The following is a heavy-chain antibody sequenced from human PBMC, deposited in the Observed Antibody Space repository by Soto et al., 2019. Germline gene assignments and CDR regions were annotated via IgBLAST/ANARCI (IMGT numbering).Heavy chain of an antibody. V-gene: IGHV4-34*01. J-gene: IGHJ5*02. D-gene: IGHD3-3*01. CDR1: GGSFSGYY. CDR2: INHSGST. Sequence: PSETLSLTCAVYGGSFSGYYWSWIRQPPGKGLEWIGEINHSGSTNYNPSLKSRVTISVDTSKNQFSLKLSSVTAADTAVYYCARLIYDFWSGYPLNNWFXPWGQGTLITVSS. CDR3: ARLIYDFWSGYPLNNWFXP.